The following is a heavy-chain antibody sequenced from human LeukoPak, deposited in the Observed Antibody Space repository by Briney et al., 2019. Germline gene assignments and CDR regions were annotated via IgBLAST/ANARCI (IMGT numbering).Heavy chain of an antibody. CDR2: FDPEDGET. CDR3: ATDGGSYSAFDI. CDR1: GYTLTELS. Sequence: ASVKVSFKVSGYTLTELSMHWVRQAPGKGLEWMGGFDPEDGETIYAQKFQGRVTMTEDTSTDTAYMELSSLRSEDTAVYYCATDGGSYSAFDIWGQGTMVTVSS. V-gene: IGHV1-24*01. D-gene: IGHD1-26*01. J-gene: IGHJ3*02.